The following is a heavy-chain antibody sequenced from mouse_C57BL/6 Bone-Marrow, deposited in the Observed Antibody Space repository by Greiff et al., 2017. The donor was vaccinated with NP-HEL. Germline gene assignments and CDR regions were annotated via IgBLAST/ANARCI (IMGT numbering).Heavy chain of an antibody. CDR2: IYPGGGYT. CDR3: ARWLLRGYWYFDV. J-gene: IGHJ1*03. CDR1: GYTFTNYW. V-gene: IGHV1-63*01. Sequence: VKVVESGAELVRPGTSVKMSCKASGYTFTNYWIGWAKQRPGHGLEWIGDIYPGGGYTNYNEKFKGKATLTADKSSSTAYMQFSSLTSEDSAIYYCARWLLRGYWYFDVWGTGTTVTVSS. D-gene: IGHD2-3*01.